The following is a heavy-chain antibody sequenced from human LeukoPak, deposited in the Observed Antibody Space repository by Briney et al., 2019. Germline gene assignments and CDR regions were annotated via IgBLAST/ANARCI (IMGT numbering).Heavy chain of an antibody. J-gene: IGHJ4*02. CDR2: IYYSGST. CDR1: GGSISSSSYY. CDR3: ARVGSGYPKRFDY. D-gene: IGHD5-12*01. V-gene: IGHV4-39*07. Sequence: SETLSLTCTVSGGSISSSSYYWGWIRQPPGKGLEWIGSIYYSGSTYYNPSLKSRVTISVDTSKNQFSLKLSSVTAADTAVYYCARVGSGYPKRFDYWGQGTLVTVPS.